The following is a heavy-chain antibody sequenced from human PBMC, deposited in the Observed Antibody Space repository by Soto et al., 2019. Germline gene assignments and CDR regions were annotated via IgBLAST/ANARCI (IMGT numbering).Heavy chain of an antibody. J-gene: IGHJ4*02. CDR3: ARGSPFFRGHDYVWGSYRLPYFDY. V-gene: IGHV4-34*01. CDR1: GGSFSVYY. Sequence: SETLSLTCAVYGGSFSVYYWSWIRQPPGKGLEWIGEINHSGSTNYNPSLKSRVTISVDTSKNQFSLKLSSVTAADTAVYYCARGSPFFRGHDYVWGSYRLPYFDYWGQGTLVTVYS. D-gene: IGHD3-16*02. CDR2: INHSGST.